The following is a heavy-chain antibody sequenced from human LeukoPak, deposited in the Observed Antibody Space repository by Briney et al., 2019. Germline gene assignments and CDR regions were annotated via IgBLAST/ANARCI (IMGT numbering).Heavy chain of an antibody. D-gene: IGHD1-26*01. Sequence: PGRSPRLSCAASDFSFSNYGMHWVRQAPGKGLEWVAVILYDGNNKHYAESVKGRFTISRDNSNNMLYLQMNSLRPEDTAVYYCAKDRLFGSGLNGPHYYYGMDVWGQGTTVTVSS. CDR3: AKDRLFGSGLNGPHYYYGMDV. CDR1: DFSFSNYG. V-gene: IGHV3-30*18. J-gene: IGHJ6*02. CDR2: ILYDGNNK.